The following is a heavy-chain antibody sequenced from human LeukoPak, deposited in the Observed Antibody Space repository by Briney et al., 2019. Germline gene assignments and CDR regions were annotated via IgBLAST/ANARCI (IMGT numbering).Heavy chain of an antibody. CDR2: ISYDGSNK. V-gene: IGHV3-30*19. J-gene: IGHJ4*02. CDR1: GFTFSSYG. Sequence: GGSLRLSCAAYGFTFSSYGMHWVRQAPGKGLEWVAVISYDGSNKYYADSVKGRFTISRDNSKNTLYLQMNSLRAEDTAVYYCAKAVFGVVINFDYWGRGTLVTVSS. CDR3: AKAVFGVVINFDY. D-gene: IGHD3-3*01.